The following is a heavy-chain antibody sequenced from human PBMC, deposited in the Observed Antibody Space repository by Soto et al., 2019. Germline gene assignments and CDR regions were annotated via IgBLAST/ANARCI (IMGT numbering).Heavy chain of an antibody. D-gene: IGHD2-15*01. CDR1: GGTFSSYA. Sequence: GASVKVSCKASGGTFSSYAISWVRQAPGQGLEWMGGIIPIFGTANYAQKFQGRVTITADNSTSTAYMELSSLRSEDTAVYYCARDQGYCSGGSCYPLYYYGMDVWGQGTTVTVSS. V-gene: IGHV1-69*06. CDR2: IIPIFGTA. CDR3: ARDQGYCSGGSCYPLYYYGMDV. J-gene: IGHJ6*02.